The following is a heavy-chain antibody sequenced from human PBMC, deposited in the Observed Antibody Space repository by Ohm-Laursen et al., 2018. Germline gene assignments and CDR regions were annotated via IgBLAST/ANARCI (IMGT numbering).Heavy chain of an antibody. D-gene: IGHD3-22*01. J-gene: IGHJ3*02. V-gene: IGHV3-23*01. Sequence: GSLRLSCAASGFTFSSYAMSWVRQAPGKGLEWVSAISGSGGSTYYADSVKGRFTISRDNSKNTLYLQMNSLRAEDTAVYYCANLRIGLDSSGYYYVLGDAFDSWGQGTMVTVSS. CDR3: ANLRIGLDSSGYYYVLGDAFDS. CDR2: ISGSGGST. CDR1: GFTFSSYA.